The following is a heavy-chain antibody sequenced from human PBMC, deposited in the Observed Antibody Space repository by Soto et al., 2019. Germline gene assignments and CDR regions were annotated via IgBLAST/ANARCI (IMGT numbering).Heavy chain of an antibody. Sequence: WTWIRQHPVRGLEWIAYIYYSGNTFYNPSLKSRLTISLDTPKSQFSLNLTSVTAADTAVYYCARGAADYGDAFDIWGQGTMVTVSS. J-gene: IGHJ3*02. CDR3: ARGAADYGDAFDI. V-gene: IGHV4-31*02. D-gene: IGHD4-17*01. CDR2: IYYSGNT.